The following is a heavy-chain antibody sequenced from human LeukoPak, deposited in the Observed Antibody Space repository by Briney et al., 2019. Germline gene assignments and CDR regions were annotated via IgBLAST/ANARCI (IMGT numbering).Heavy chain of an antibody. V-gene: IGHV1-18*01. J-gene: IGHJ6*03. D-gene: IGHD6-6*01. CDR3: ARGGRGSSSYYYYYYMDV. CDR2: ISAYNGNT. CDR1: GYTFTSYG. Sequence: ASVKVSCKASGYTFTSYGISWVRQAPGQGLEWMGWISAYNGNTNYAQKLQGRVTMTTDTSTSTAYMELRSLRSDDTAVYYCARGGRGSSSYYYYYYMDVWGKGTTVTVSS.